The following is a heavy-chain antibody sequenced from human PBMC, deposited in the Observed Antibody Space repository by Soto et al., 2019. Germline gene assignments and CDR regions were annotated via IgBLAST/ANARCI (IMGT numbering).Heavy chain of an antibody. J-gene: IGHJ6*02. Sequence: ASVKVSCKASGYTFTSYDINWVRQATGQGLEWMGWMNPNSGNTGYAQKFQGRVTMTRNTSISTAYMELSSLRSEDTAVYYGARRYSGSYYKPTYYYGMDVWGQGTTVTVSS. D-gene: IGHD3-10*01. V-gene: IGHV1-8*01. CDR1: GYTFTSYD. CDR3: ARRYSGSYYKPTYYYGMDV. CDR2: MNPNSGNT.